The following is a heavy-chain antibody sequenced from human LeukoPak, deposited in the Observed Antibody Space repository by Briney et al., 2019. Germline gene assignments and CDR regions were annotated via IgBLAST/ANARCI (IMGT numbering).Heavy chain of an antibody. CDR3: ARTYDFWSGYWADY. V-gene: IGHV4-30-4*08. J-gene: IGHJ4*02. CDR2: IYYSGST. D-gene: IGHD3-3*01. CDR1: GGSISNYY. Sequence: TLSLTCTVSGGSISNYYWSWIRQPPGKGLEWIGYIYYSGSTYYNPSLKSRVTISVDTSKNQFSLKLSSVTAADTAVYYCARTYDFWSGYWADYWGQGTLVTVSS.